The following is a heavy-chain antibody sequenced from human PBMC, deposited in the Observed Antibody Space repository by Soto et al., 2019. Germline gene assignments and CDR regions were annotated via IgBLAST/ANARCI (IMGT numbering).Heavy chain of an antibody. CDR1: GGSVSSGSYQ. CDR3: ARLQVYDFWSGSVPMDV. J-gene: IGHJ6*02. Sequence: SETLSLTCTVSGGSVSSGSYQWSWIRQSPGKGLEWIGYIYYIGSTNYNPSLKSRVTISVDTSKNQFSLKLTSVTAADTALYFCARLQVYDFWSGSVPMDVWGQGTTVTVSS. D-gene: IGHD3-3*01. CDR2: IYYIGST. V-gene: IGHV4-61*01.